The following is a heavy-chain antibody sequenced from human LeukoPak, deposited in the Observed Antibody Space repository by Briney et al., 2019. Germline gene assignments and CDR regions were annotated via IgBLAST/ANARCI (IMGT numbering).Heavy chain of an antibody. V-gene: IGHV1-69*13. Sequence: SVKVSCKASGGTLSSYAISWVRQAPGQGLEWMGGIIPIFGTANYAQKFQGRVTITADESTSTAYMELSSLRSEDTAVYYCARGRITIFGVVLYYFDYWGQGTLVTVSS. D-gene: IGHD3-3*01. J-gene: IGHJ4*02. CDR3: ARGRITIFGVVLYYFDY. CDR2: IIPIFGTA. CDR1: GGTLSSYA.